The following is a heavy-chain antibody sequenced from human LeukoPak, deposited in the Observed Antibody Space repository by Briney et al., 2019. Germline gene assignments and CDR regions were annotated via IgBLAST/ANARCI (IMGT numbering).Heavy chain of an antibody. J-gene: IGHJ5*02. Sequence: SGTLSLTCTVSGASISSYYWNWIRQPPGKGLEWIGYIYYSGSTNYNPSLKSRVTISVDTSKNQFSLKLNSVTAADTAVYYCARGGNWFDPWGQGTLVTVSS. CDR2: IYYSGST. D-gene: IGHD3-10*01. V-gene: IGHV4-59*01. CDR3: ARGGNWFDP. CDR1: GASISSYY.